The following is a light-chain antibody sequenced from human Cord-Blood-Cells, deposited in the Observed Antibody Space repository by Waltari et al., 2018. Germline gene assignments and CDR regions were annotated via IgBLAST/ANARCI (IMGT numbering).Light chain of an antibody. CDR2: EVS. V-gene: IGLV2-23*02. CDR3: CSYAGSSTSLYV. Sequence: QSALTQPAPVSGSPGQSLTISCTGTSSDVGSYNLVSWYQQHPGKAPKLMIYEVSKRPSGVSNRFSGSKSGNTASLTISGLQAEDEADYYCCSYAGSSTSLYVFGTGTKVTVL. CDR1: SSDVGSYNL. J-gene: IGLJ1*01.